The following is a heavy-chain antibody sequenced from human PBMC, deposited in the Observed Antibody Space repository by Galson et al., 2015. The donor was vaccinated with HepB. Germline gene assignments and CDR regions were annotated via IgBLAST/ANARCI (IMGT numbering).Heavy chain of an antibody. J-gene: IGHJ3*02. CDR2: IIPIFGTA. D-gene: IGHD4-17*01. CDR3: ARDLHDYGDYGDFISDAFDI. Sequence: SCKASGGTFSSYAISWVRQAPGQGLEWMGGIIPIFGTANYAQKFQGRVTITADESTSTAYMELSSLRSEDTAVYYCARDLHDYGDYGDFISDAFDIWGQGTMVTVSS. CDR1: GGTFSSYA. V-gene: IGHV1-69*01.